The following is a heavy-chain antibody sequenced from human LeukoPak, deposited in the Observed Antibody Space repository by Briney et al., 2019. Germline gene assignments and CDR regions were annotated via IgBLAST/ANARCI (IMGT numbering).Heavy chain of an antibody. CDR2: INHSGRT. V-gene: IGHV4-34*01. CDR3: ARDVVVVPAAIHYGMDV. CDR1: GGSFSDYF. J-gene: IGHJ6*02. D-gene: IGHD2-2*01. Sequence: SETLSLTCAVYGGSFSDYFWGWIRQPPGKGLEWIREINHSGRTYYNPSLKSRVTISVGTSKNQFSLNLSSVTAADTAVYYCARDVVVVPAAIHYGMDVWGQGTTVTVSS.